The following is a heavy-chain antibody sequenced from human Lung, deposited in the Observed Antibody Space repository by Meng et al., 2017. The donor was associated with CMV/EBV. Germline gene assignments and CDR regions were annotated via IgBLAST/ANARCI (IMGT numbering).Heavy chain of an antibody. V-gene: IGHV3-21*01. CDR1: GFTFSVYS. J-gene: IGHJ6*02. CDR3: ARESSGSFVLDV. D-gene: IGHD6-25*01. CDR2: ISSSSSFI. Sequence: GGSLRLSCAASGFTFSVYSINWVRQAPGKGLEWVSSISSSSSFIYYVDSVKGRFTISRDNAENSLSLQMNGLRAEDTAVYYCARESSGSFVLDVWGQGTTVTVSS.